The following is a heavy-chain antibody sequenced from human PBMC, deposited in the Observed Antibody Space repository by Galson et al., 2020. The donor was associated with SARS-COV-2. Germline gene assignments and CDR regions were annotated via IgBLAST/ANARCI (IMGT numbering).Heavy chain of an antibody. CDR2: INFRGST. V-gene: IGHV4-39*01. J-gene: IGHJ4*02. D-gene: IGHD3-22*01. CDR3: ARRDSSGVKQDLYDLDK. Sequence: SETLSLTCTVSGGSIISSSHYWVWIRQPPGKGLEWVGTINFRGSTFYNPSLNSRVTISVDTSKNQFSLKLSYVTAADTAVYFCARRDSSGVKQDLYDLDKWRQGALVTVS. CDR1: GGSIISSSHY.